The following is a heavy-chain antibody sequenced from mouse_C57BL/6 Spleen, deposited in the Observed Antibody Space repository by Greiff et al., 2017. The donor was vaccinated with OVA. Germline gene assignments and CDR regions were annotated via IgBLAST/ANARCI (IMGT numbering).Heavy chain of an antibody. V-gene: IGHV5-6*01. D-gene: IGHD2-5*01. CDR3: ARHGNSNSFAY. CDR1: GFTFSSYG. J-gene: IGHJ3*01. Sequence: EVKLVESGGDLVKPGGSLKLSCAASGFTFSSYGMSWVRQTPDKRLEWVATISSGGSYTYYPDSVKGRFTISRDNAKNTLYLQMSSLKSEDTAMYYCARHGNSNSFAYWGQGTLVTVSA. CDR2: ISSGGSYT.